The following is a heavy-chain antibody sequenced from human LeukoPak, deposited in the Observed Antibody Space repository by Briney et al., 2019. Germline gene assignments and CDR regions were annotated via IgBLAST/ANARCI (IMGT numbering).Heavy chain of an antibody. V-gene: IGHV4-31*03. CDR2: IYYSGST. CDR3: ARSDYDSSGYCFDY. D-gene: IGHD3-22*01. Sequence: PSETLSLTCTVSGGSISSGGYYWSWIRQHPGKGLEWIGYIYYSGSTYYNPSLKSRVTVSVDTSKNQFSLKLSSVTAADTAVYYCARSDYDSSGYCFDYWGQGTLVTVSS. J-gene: IGHJ4*02. CDR1: GGSISSGGYY.